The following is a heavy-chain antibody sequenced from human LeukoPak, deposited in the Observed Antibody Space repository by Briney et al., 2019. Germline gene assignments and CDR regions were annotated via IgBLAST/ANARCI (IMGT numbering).Heavy chain of an antibody. CDR2: ISSSGSTI. Sequence: PGGSLRLSCAASGFTFSSYEMNWVRQAPGKGLEWVSYISSSGSTIYYADSVKGRFTISRDNFKNTLYLQMNSLRAGDTAVYYCAKDSRRTSGWYYFDYWGQGTLVTVSS. CDR3: AKDSRRTSGWYYFDY. J-gene: IGHJ4*02. CDR1: GFTFSSYE. V-gene: IGHV3-48*03. D-gene: IGHD6-19*01.